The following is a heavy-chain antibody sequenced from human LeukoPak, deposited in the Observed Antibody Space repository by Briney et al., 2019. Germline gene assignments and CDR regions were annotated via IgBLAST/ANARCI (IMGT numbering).Heavy chain of an antibody. CDR2: IICDGGRT. V-gene: IGHV3-43*01. CDR3: AKEGDSWRDYLVGCYFDY. D-gene: IGHD3-3*01. CDR1: GLTVDEYS. J-gene: IGHJ4*02. Sequence: PGRSLRLSCSASGLTVDEYSIRWVRQAPAKGLGWVSLIICDGGRTYYADSVKGRFTISRDNSKYTLYLQMNSLRTEDTDLDYCAKEGDSWRDYLVGCYFDYWGQGTLVTVSS.